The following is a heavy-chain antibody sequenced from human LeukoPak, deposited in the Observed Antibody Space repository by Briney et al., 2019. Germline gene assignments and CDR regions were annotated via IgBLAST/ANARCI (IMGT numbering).Heavy chain of an antibody. CDR3: ARSSGEVTH. D-gene: IGHD6-25*01. J-gene: IGHJ4*02. CDR1: GGSFSGYY. V-gene: IGHV4-34*01. Sequence: PSETLSLTCAVYGGSFSGYYWSWIRQPPGKGLEWIGEVNHSGSTNYNPSLKSRVTISVDTSKNQFSLKLSSVTAADTAVYYCARSSGEVTHWGQGTLVTVSS. CDR2: VNHSGST.